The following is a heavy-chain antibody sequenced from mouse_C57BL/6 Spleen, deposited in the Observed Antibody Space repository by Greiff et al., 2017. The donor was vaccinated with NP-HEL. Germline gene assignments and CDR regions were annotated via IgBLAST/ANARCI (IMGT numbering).Heavy chain of an antibody. D-gene: IGHD1-1*01. CDR3: AREAYYYGSSYLFAY. Sequence: ESGPGLVKPSQSLSLTCSVTGYSITSGYYWNWIRQFPGNKLEWMGYISYDGSNNYNPSLKNRISITRDTSKNQFFLKLNSVTTEDTATYYCAREAYYYGSSYLFAYWGQGTLVTVSA. J-gene: IGHJ3*01. CDR2: ISYDGSN. V-gene: IGHV3-6*01. CDR1: GYSITSGYY.